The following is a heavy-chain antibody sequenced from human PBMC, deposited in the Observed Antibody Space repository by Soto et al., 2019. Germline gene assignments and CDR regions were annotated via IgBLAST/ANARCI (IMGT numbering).Heavy chain of an antibody. Sequence: GASVKASCKPSGYPFTDLYIHWVRQAPGLGLEWMGWIDPRSGASRKTQRFQGRFTMTRDTSTNTVYMELSSLRSDDTAVYFCARDNYDPLDYWGQGTLVTVS. CDR1: GYPFTDLY. CDR3: ARDNYDPLDY. CDR2: IDPRSGAS. V-gene: IGHV1-2*02. J-gene: IGHJ4*02. D-gene: IGHD3-16*01.